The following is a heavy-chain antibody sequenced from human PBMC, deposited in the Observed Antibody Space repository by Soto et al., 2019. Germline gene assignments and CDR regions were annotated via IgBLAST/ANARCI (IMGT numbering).Heavy chain of an antibody. CDR2: IYYSGST. CDR3: ARSYGSGSYYNSYYYYYGMDV. V-gene: IGHV4-59*01. J-gene: IGHJ6*02. D-gene: IGHD3-10*01. CDR1: GGSISSYY. Sequence: QVQLQESGPGLVKPSETLSLTCTVSGGSISSYYWSWIRQPPGKGLEWIGYIYYSGSTNYNPSLKSRVTISVDTSKNQFSLKLSSVTAADTAVYYCARSYGSGSYYNSYYYYYGMDVWGPGTTVTVSS.